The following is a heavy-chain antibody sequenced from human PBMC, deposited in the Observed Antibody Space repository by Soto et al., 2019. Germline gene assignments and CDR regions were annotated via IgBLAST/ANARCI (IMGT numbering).Heavy chain of an antibody. V-gene: IGHV4-39*01. CDR3: ARRGDYDWYFDL. CDR2: ISDSGST. Sequence: QLQLQESGPGLVKPSETLSLTCTISGGSISTTNYYWGWIRQPPGKGLEWIGPISDSGSTYYNPSLKSGVTISVDTSKNQFSLKLSSVTAADTAVYYCARRGDYDWYFDLWCRGTLVTVSS. CDR1: GGSISTTNYY. J-gene: IGHJ2*01. D-gene: IGHD4-17*01.